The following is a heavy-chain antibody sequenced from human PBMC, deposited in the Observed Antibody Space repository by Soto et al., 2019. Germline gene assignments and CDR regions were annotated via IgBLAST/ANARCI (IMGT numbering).Heavy chain of an antibody. CDR3: ARGRAFGYYYDSSGYHPDAFDI. CDR2: IYYSGST. CDR1: GGSISSYY. Sequence: SETLSLTCTVSGGSISSYYWSWIRQPPGKGLEWIGYIYYSGSTNYNPSLKSRVTISVDTSKNQFSLKLSSVTAADTAVYYCARGRAFGYYYDSSGYHPDAFDIWGQGTMVTVSS. J-gene: IGHJ3*02. D-gene: IGHD3-22*01. V-gene: IGHV4-59*12.